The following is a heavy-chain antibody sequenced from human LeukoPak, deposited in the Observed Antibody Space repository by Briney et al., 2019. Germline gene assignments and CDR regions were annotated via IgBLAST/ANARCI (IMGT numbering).Heavy chain of an antibody. Sequence: SETLSLTCTVSGGSISSYYWSWIRQPAGKGLEWIGRIYTSGSTNYNPSLKSRVTISVDTSKNQFSLKLSSVTAADTAVYYCARRSSSSWGGTGMDVWGQGTTVTVSS. D-gene: IGHD6-13*01. CDR2: IYTSGST. CDR1: GGSISSYY. J-gene: IGHJ6*02. CDR3: ARRSSSSWGGTGMDV. V-gene: IGHV4-4*07.